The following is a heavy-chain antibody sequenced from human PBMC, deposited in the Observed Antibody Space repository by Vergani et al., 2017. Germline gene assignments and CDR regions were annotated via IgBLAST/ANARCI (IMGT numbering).Heavy chain of an antibody. Sequence: QVQLQESGPGLVKPSQTLSLTCTVSGASINNDFYYWHWIRQPAGKGLEWIGRIYVSGITDYNSSLQSRVSMSVDTSKIQFSLTLSSVTAADTAVYYCARDSGGYVWGSYEAWFDPWGQGTLVTVSS. V-gene: IGHV4-61*02. CDR2: IYVSGIT. D-gene: IGHD3-16*01. J-gene: IGHJ5*02. CDR1: GASINNDFYY. CDR3: ARDSGGYVWGSYEAWFDP.